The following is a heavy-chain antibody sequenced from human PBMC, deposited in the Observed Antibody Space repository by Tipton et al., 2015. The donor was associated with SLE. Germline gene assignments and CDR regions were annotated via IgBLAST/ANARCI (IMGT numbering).Heavy chain of an antibody. V-gene: IGHV4-59*11. Sequence: TLSLTCTVSGGSIGSHYWSWIRQPPGKGLEWIGYIYYSGSTNYNPSLKSRVTISVDTSKNQFSLKLSSVTAADTAVYYCARDSSGWYADAFDIWGQGTMVTVSS. CDR1: GGSIGSHY. CDR3: ARDSSGWYADAFDI. D-gene: IGHD6-19*01. CDR2: IYYSGST. J-gene: IGHJ3*02.